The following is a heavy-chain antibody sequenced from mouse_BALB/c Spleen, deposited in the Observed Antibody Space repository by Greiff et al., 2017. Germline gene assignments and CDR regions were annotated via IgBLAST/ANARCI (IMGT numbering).Heavy chain of an antibody. CDR3: AREDYGNYEAY. CDR1: GFTFSSYA. D-gene: IGHD2-1*01. J-gene: IGHJ3*01. Sequence: EVKVVESGGGLVKPGGSLKLSCAASGFTFSSYAMSWVRQTPEKRLEWVASISSGGSTYYPDSVKGRFTISRDNARNILYLQMSSLRSEDTAMYYCAREDYGNYEAYWGQGTLVTVSA. V-gene: IGHV5-6-5*01. CDR2: ISSGGST.